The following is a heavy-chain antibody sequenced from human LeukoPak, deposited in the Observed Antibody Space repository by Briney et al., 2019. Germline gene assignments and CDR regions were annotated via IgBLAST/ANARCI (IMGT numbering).Heavy chain of an antibody. V-gene: IGHV1-18*01. J-gene: IGHJ3*02. CDR1: GYTFTSYG. CDR3: ARAKGVGATSAFDI. D-gene: IGHD1-26*01. Sequence: ASVKVSCKASGYTFTSYGISGVRQAPGQGLEWMGWISAYNGNTNYAQKLQGRVTMTTDTSTSTAYMELRSLRSDDTAVYYCARAKGVGATSAFDIWGQGTMVTVSS. CDR2: ISAYNGNT.